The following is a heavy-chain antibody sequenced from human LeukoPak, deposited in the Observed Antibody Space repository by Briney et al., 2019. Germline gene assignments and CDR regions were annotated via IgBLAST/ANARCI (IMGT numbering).Heavy chain of an antibody. J-gene: IGHJ5*01. Sequence: SETLSLTCSVSGDSVSGFYWNWIQQSPGTGLEWIGNIHYSGNSNYNPSLKSRVTMSIDTSRNQFFLKLISVTAADTAVYYCVLAPNSNWFDFWGQGTQVTVSS. CDR3: VLAPNSNWFDF. D-gene: IGHD2-8*01. CDR2: IHYSGNS. CDR1: GDSVSGFY. V-gene: IGHV4-59*08.